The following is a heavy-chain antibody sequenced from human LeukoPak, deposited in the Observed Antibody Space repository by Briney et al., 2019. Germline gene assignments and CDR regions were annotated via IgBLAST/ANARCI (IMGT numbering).Heavy chain of an antibody. CDR3: AREDDGGEWCRPFDI. V-gene: IGHV3-7*01. D-gene: IGHD2-8*01. J-gene: IGHJ3*02. CDR2: INEDGSET. CDR1: GFNFNTHW. Sequence: GGSLRLSCVASGFNFNTHWMSWVRQAPGKGLEWVANINEDGSETYYVDSVKGRFTISRANAKNSLNLQLNGLRAEDTGLYYCAREDDGGEWCRPFDIGGQATMVTVSA.